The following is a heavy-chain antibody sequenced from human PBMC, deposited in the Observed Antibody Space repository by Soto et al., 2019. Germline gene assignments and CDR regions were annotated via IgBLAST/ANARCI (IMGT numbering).Heavy chain of an antibody. CDR2: IFADGNT. CDR1: GSSISTSY. J-gene: IGHJ4*02. D-gene: IGHD2-21*01. CDR3: VRDIIVALDY. V-gene: IGHV4-4*07. Sequence: XETLDLTFVVSGSSISTSYWSWVRQPAGKRLHWIGRIFADGNTNSSPSLKGRVSMAIDKSQNQISPQLASVTAADTATYYCVRDIIVALDYWGQGAHVTV.